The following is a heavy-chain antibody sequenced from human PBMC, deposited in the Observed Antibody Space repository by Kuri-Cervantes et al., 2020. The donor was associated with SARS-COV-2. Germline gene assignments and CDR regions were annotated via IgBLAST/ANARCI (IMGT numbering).Heavy chain of an antibody. CDR2: IYYSGST. CDR1: GGSISSGSYY. V-gene: IGHV4-61*01. J-gene: IGHJ4*02. Sequence: ESLKISCTVSGGSISSGSYYWSWIRQPPGKGLEWIGYIYYSGSTNYNPSLKSRVTISVDTSKNQFSLKLSSVTAADTAVYYCARGSSSWDFDYWGQGTLVTVSS. D-gene: IGHD6-13*01. CDR3: ARGSSSWDFDY.